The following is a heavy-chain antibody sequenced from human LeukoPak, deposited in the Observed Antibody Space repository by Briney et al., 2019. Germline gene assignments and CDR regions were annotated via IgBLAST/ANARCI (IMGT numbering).Heavy chain of an antibody. Sequence: PGRSLRLSCAASGFTFSSYAMHWVRQAPGKGLEWVAAISYDGSNKYYADSVKGRFTISRDNSKNTLYLQMNSLRAEDTAVYYCTTGLYRGGEQQLVFVDYWGQGTLVTVSS. CDR1: GFTFSSYA. CDR3: TTGLYRGGEQQLVFVDY. V-gene: IGHV3-30*04. D-gene: IGHD6-13*01. J-gene: IGHJ4*02. CDR2: ISYDGSNK.